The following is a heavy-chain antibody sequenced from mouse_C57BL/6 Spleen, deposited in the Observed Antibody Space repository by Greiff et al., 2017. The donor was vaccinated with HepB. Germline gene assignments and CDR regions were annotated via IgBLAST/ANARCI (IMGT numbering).Heavy chain of an antibody. CDR2: IYPGSGNT. D-gene: IGHD2-3*01. CDR3: ARLGLLEAWFAY. J-gene: IGHJ3*01. Sequence: QVQLQQSGPELVKPGASVKISCKASGYSFTSYYIHWVKQRPGQGLEWIGWIYPGSGNTKYNEKFKGKATLTADTSSSTAYMQLSSLTSEDSAVYYCARLGLLEAWFAYWGQGTLVTVSA. V-gene: IGHV1-66*01. CDR1: GYSFTSYY.